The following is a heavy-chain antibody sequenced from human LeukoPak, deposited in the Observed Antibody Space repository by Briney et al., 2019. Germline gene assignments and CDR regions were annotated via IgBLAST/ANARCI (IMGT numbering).Heavy chain of an antibody. CDR1: GFTFSSHW. Sequence: PGGSLRLSCAASGFTFSSHWMHWLRQAPGKGLVWVSRINSDGSTTSYADSVKGRFTISRDNAKNTLYLQMNSLRAEDTAVYYCARVMYYYHSSGSIAVYYFDYWGQGTLVTVSS. J-gene: IGHJ4*02. V-gene: IGHV3-74*01. D-gene: IGHD3-22*01. CDR2: INSDGSTT. CDR3: ARVMYYYHSSGSIAVYYFDY.